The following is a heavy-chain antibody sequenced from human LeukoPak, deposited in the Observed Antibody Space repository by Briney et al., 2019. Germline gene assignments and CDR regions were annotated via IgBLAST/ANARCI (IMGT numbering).Heavy chain of an antibody. V-gene: IGHV3-48*01. D-gene: IGHD6-13*01. CDR2: ISSSSSTI. CDR3: ARDQQLDFDY. J-gene: IGHJ4*02. CDR1: GFTFSSYS. Sequence: GGSLRLSCAASGFTFSSYSMNWVRQAPGKGLEWVSYISSSSSTIYYADSVKGRFTISRDNAKNSLYLQTNSLRAEDTAVYYCARDQQLDFDYWGQGTLVTVSS.